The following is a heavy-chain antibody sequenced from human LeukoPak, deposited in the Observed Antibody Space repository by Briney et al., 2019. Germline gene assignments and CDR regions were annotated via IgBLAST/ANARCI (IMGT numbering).Heavy chain of an antibody. D-gene: IGHD6-19*01. CDR3: ARGVAVAGTREYFQH. Sequence: KFQGRVTITRDTSASTAYMELSSLGSEDTAVYYCARGVAVAGTREYFQHWGQGTLVTVSS. V-gene: IGHV1-3*01. J-gene: IGHJ1*01.